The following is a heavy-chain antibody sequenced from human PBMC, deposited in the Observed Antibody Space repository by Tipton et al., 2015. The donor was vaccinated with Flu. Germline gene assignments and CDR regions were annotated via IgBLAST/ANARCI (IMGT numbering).Heavy chain of an antibody. V-gene: IGHV1-2*02. CDR1: GYTFIGYY. CDR3: ARGPAY. CDR2: INPNRGGI. J-gene: IGHJ4*02. Sequence: QLVQSGAEVKKPGASVKVSCKASGYTFIGYYIHWVRQAPGQGLEWMGWINPNRGGINYAQNFQGRVTMTRDTSISTAYMELRSLRSDDTAVYYCARGPAYWGQGTLVTVSS.